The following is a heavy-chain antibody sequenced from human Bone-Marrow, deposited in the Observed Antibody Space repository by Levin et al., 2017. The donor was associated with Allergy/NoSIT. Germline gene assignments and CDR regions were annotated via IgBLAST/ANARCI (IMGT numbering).Heavy chain of an antibody. D-gene: IGHD3-22*01. CDR3: AKSYYYDSSGYYSIGGGDY. V-gene: IGHV3-23*01. CDR1: GFTFSSYA. J-gene: IGHJ4*02. CDR2: ISGSGGST. Sequence: GESLKISCAASGFTFSSYAMSWVRQAPGKGLEWVSAISGSGGSTYYADSVKGRFTISRDNSKNTLYLQMNSLKAEDTAVYYCAKSYYYDSSGYYSIGGGDYWGQGTLVTVSS.